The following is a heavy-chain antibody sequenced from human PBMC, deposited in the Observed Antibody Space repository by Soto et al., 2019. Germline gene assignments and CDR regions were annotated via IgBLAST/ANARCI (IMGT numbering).Heavy chain of an antibody. V-gene: IGHV1-18*01. Sequence: QAPGQGLEGMGGISAYGNKNYAKKLQGRVTMTTDTHTSTAYMELRSLRSDDTAVYYCTRKRDIRATMAYWRQRTLVPVSP. D-gene: IGHD2-15*01. J-gene: IGHJ4*02. CDR2: ISAYGNK. CDR3: TRKRDIRATMAY.